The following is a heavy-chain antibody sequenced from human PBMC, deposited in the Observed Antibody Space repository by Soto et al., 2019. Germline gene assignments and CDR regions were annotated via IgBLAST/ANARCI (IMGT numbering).Heavy chain of an antibody. D-gene: IGHD5-18*01. CDR2: IWYDGSND. J-gene: IGHJ4*02. CDR3: GRGYNYADY. V-gene: IGHV3-33*01. Sequence: QVQLVESGGGVIQPGRSLRLSCAASGFSFSTYGMQWVRQAPGKGLEWVAEIWYDGSNDFYSDSVKGRLTISRDNAKNTVFLQMNCLRAEDTAMYYCGRGYNYADYWAQGTQVTVSS. CDR1: GFSFSTYG.